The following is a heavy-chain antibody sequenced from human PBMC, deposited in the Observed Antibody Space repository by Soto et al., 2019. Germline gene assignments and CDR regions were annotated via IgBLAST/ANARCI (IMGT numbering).Heavy chain of an antibody. D-gene: IGHD1-26*01. V-gene: IGHV1-2*02. CDR2: IGPESGAT. CDR1: GYTFIGHY. J-gene: IGHJ4*02. CDR3: GRGRSGQIVVFY. Sequence: ASVKVSCKASGYTFIGHYIHWVRQAPEQGPEWMGEIGPESGATRYAQRFQGRVTMTRDMSITTVYMELNNLSPDDTAVYYCGRGRSGQIVVFYWGQGTPVTVSS.